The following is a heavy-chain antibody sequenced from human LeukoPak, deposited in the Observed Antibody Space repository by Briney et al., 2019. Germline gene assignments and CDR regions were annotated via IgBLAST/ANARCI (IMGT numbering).Heavy chain of an antibody. CDR1: GFAVSSNY. D-gene: IGHD2-2*01. Sequence: GGSLRLSCAASGFAVSSNYMSWVRQAPGKGPEWVSVIYSGGTTYYADSVKGRFIISRDNSKNTLYLQMNSLRADDTAVYFCAREVPATAMSFDYWGQGTLVTVSS. CDR3: AREVPATAMSFDY. J-gene: IGHJ4*02. V-gene: IGHV3-53*01. CDR2: IYSGGTT.